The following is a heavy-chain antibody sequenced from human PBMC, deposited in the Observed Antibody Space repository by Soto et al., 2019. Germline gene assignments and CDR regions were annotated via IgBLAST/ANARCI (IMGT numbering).Heavy chain of an antibody. V-gene: IGHV3-23*01. CDR2: ISGSGGST. CDR3: AKDRAYCSGGSCYSPPDC. D-gene: IGHD2-15*01. Sequence: GSLRLSCAASGFTFSSYAMSWVRQAPGKGLEWVSAISGSGGSTYYADSVKGRFTISRDNSKNTLYLQMSSLRAEDTAVYYCAKDRAYCSGGSCYSPPDCWGQGTLVTVSS. CDR1: GFTFSSYA. J-gene: IGHJ4*02.